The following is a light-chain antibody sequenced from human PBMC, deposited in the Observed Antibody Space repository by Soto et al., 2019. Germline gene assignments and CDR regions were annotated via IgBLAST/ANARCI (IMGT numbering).Light chain of an antibody. CDR3: QQRSNWPWT. Sequence: ENVLTQSPGTLSLSPGERANLSCRASQTVYNGFLAWYQQKPGQAPRLLIYGASSRATGIPDRFSGSGSGTDFTLTISSLEPEDFAVYYCQQRSNWPWTFGQGTKVEIK. J-gene: IGKJ1*01. CDR1: QTVYNGF. V-gene: IGKV3D-20*02. CDR2: GAS.